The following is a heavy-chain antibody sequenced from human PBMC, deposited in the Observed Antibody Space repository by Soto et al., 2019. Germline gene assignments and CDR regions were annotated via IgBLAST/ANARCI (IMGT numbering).Heavy chain of an antibody. CDR2: INTGNGDT. Sequence: ASVKVSCKASGYTFSSYAIHWVRQAPGQRLEWMGWINTGNGDTKYSQKFQGRVTITRDTSASTAYMDLSGLRSEDTAVFFCARGKRYFDLLSSFDLWGQGTLVTVSS. V-gene: IGHV1-3*04. CDR3: ARGKRYFDLLSSFDL. CDR1: GYTFSSYA. J-gene: IGHJ4*02. D-gene: IGHD3-9*01.